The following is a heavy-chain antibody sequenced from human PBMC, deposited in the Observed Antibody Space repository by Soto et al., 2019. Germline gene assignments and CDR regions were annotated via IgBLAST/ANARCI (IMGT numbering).Heavy chain of an antibody. V-gene: IGHV1-46*03. CDR2: INPSGDST. J-gene: IGHJ4*02. CDR3: ARVSNVGGFDD. CDR1: GYTFTNYY. Sequence: ASVKVSCKASGYTFTNYYMHWVRQAPGQGLEWMGIINPSGDSTNYAQKFQGRVTMTGDMSTSTVYMEVSSLRSEDTAVYYCARVSNVGGFDDWGQGTLVTV. D-gene: IGHD4-4*01.